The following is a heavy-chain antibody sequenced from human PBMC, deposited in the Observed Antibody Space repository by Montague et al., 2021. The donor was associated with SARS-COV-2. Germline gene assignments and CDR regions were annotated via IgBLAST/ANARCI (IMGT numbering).Heavy chain of an antibody. J-gene: IGHJ4*02. CDR3: ARLAYCGADCFSGWEISFDS. Sequence: SETLSLTCAVSGGSFSSYYWSWIRQPPGKGLEWIAEINDSGSTNYTPSLKSRVTMSVDTSKNQFSLKLNSVTVADTAVYYCARLAYCGADCFSGWEISFDSWGQGTMVTVSS. D-gene: IGHD2-21*02. CDR2: INDSGST. CDR1: GGSFSSYY. V-gene: IGHV4-34*01.